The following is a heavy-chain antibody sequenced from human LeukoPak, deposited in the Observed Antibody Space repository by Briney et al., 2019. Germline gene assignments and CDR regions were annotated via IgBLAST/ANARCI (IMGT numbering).Heavy chain of an antibody. J-gene: IGHJ3*02. Sequence: SETLSLTCTASGGSIGTYYWTWIRQPPGKGLEWIGYIDYSGNTNYNPSLKSRVTISVDTSKSQFSLKLTSLTAADTAVYYSARGRRSSSRHDGIDIWGQGTMVTVSS. D-gene: IGHD6-13*01. CDR2: IDYSGNT. CDR1: GGSIGTYY. CDR3: ARGRRSSSRHDGIDI. V-gene: IGHV4-59*01.